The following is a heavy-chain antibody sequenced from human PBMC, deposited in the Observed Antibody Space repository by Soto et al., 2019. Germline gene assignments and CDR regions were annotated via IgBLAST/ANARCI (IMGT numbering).Heavy chain of an antibody. D-gene: IGHD1-26*01. CDR3: ARGSGSYHYYSYGMDV. CDR1: GFTFSSYS. J-gene: IGHJ6*02. Sequence: EVQLVESGGGLVKPGGSLRLSCAASGFTFSSYSMNWVRQAPGKGLEWVSSISSSSSYIYYADSVKGRFTISRDNAKNSLYLQMNSLGADDTAVYYCARGSGSYHYYSYGMDVWGQGTTVTVSS. V-gene: IGHV3-21*01. CDR2: ISSSSSYI.